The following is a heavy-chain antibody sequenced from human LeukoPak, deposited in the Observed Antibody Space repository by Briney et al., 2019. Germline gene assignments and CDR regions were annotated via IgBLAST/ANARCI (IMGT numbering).Heavy chain of an antibody. CDR1: GFTFSSYE. CDR3: AELGITMIGGV. J-gene: IGHJ6*04. D-gene: IGHD3-10*02. Sequence: GGSLRLSCAASGFTFSSYEMNWVRQAPGKRPEWASYVSSSGNILYYADSVRGRFTISRDNAKNSLFLQMNSLRAEDTAVYYCAELGITMIGGVWGKGTTVTISS. V-gene: IGHV3-48*03. CDR2: VSSSGNIL.